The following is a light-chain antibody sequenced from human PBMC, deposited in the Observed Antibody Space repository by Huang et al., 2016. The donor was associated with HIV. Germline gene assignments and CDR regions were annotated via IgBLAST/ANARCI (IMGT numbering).Light chain of an antibody. V-gene: IGKV1-12*01. CDR2: AAS. CDR1: QDINRC. Sequence: DIQMTQSPSSVSASVGDRISFTCRASQDINRCLAWYQQKPGKAPKLLIYAASTLQGGVPSRFSGRVSGTGFTLTINNLQPEDFATYFCQQAVSFPLTFGGGTKVEIK. J-gene: IGKJ4*01. CDR3: QQAVSFPLT.